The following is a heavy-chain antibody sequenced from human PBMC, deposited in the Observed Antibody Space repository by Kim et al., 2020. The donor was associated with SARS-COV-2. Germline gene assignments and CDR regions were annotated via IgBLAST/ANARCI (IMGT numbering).Heavy chain of an antibody. D-gene: IGHD6-19*01. Sequence: TPSLKSRVTMSVDTSKNQFSLKLSSVTAADAAVYYCATTDSSGWYRAFDYWGQGTLVTVSS. V-gene: IGHV4-39*01. J-gene: IGHJ4*02. CDR3: ATTDSSGWYRAFDY.